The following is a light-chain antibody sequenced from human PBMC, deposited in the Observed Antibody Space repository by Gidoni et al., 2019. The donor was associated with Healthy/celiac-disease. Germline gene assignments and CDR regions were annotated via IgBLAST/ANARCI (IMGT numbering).Light chain of an antibody. J-gene: IGKJ3*01. V-gene: IGKV3-11*01. CDR1: QSVSSY. CDR2: DAS. CDR3: QQRSNWPRIT. Sequence: EIVLTQSPATLSLSPGERATLSCRASQSVSSYLAWYQQKPGQAPRLLIYDASNRATGIPARFSGSGSGTDFTLTISSLEPEDFAVYYCQQRSNWPRITFGPXTNVDIK.